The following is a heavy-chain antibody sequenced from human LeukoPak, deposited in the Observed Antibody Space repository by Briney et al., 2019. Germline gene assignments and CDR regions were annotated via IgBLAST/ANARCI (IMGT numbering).Heavy chain of an antibody. CDR1: GGSFSGYY. Sequence: SETLSLTCAVYGGSFSGYYWSWIRQPPGKGLEWIGEINHSGSTNYNPSLKSRVTISVDTSKNQFSLKLSSVTAADTAVYYCARNRKGYCSSTSCYRSLRFDPWGQGTLVTVSS. J-gene: IGHJ5*02. CDR3: ARNRKGYCSSTSCYRSLRFDP. CDR2: INHSGST. D-gene: IGHD2-2*02. V-gene: IGHV4-34*01.